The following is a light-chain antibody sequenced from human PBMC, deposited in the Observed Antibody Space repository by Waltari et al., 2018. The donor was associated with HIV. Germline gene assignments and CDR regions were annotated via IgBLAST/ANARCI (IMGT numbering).Light chain of an antibody. J-gene: IGKJ3*01. CDR1: QGISSY. V-gene: IGKV1-9*01. Sequence: DIQLTQSPSFLSASVGDRVTITCRASQGISSYLAWYQQKPGKAPKLLIYAASTLQSGVPSRFSGSGSGTEFTLTISSLQPEDCAAYYCQQLNSYPHFGPGTKVDIK. CDR2: AAS. CDR3: QQLNSYPH.